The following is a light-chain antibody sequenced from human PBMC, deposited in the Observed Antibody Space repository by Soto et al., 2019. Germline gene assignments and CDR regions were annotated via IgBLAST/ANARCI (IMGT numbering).Light chain of an antibody. CDR3: QQYVSWT. Sequence: DIVLTQSPGTLSVSPGERATLSCRASQTISSNYLAWYQQKPGQPPSLLIYGTSSRATGIPDRFSGSGSETDFTLTISRLEPDDSAIYYCQQYVSWTFGQGTKVEIK. CDR1: QTISSNY. CDR2: GTS. V-gene: IGKV3-20*01. J-gene: IGKJ1*01.